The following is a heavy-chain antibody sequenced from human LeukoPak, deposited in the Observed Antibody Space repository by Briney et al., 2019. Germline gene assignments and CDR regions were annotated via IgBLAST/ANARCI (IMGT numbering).Heavy chain of an antibody. V-gene: IGHV3-23*01. CDR2: ISGSGGST. CDR1: GFTFSSYC. Sequence: PGGSLRLSCAASGFTFSSYCMSWVRQAPGEGLEWVSGISGSGGSTDYAGSVTGRVSICRDNSKTTMYLQMNRLRVASTAVYFSAKDPGYQESCYLDYWVQGSLVTVSP. CDR3: AKDPGYQESCYLDY. J-gene: IGHJ4*02. D-gene: IGHD2-2*01.